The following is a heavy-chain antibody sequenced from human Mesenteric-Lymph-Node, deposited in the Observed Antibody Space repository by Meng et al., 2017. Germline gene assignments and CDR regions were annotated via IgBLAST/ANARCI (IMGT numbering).Heavy chain of an antibody. CDR2: ISYDGSNK. J-gene: IGHJ6*02. CDR1: GFTFSSYA. CDR3: VRDPYSSQNYGMDV. V-gene: IGHV3-30*01. Sequence: GGSLRLSCAASGFTFSSYAMHWVRQAPGKGLEWVAVISYDGSNKYYADSVKGRFTISRDNSKNTLYLQMNSLRAEDTAVYYCVRDPYSSQNYGMDVWGQGTTVTVSS. D-gene: IGHD6-13*01.